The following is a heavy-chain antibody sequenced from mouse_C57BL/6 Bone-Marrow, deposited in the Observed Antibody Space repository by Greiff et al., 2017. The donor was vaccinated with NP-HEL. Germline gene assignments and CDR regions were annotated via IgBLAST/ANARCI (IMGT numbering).Heavy chain of an antibody. CDR2: IYPGSGST. Sequence: QVHVKQPGAELVKPGASVKMSCKASGYTFTSYWITWVKQRPGQGLEWIGDIYPGSGSTNYNEKFKSKATLTVDTSSSTAYMQLSSLTSEDSAVYYCARGTGTPYFDYWGQGTTLTVSS. CDR3: ARGTGTPYFDY. CDR1: GYTFTSYW. J-gene: IGHJ2*01. V-gene: IGHV1-55*01. D-gene: IGHD4-1*01.